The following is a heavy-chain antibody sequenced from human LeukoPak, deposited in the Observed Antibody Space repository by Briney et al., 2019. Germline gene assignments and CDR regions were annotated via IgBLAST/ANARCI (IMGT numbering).Heavy chain of an antibody. J-gene: IGHJ6*02. D-gene: IGHD6-13*01. V-gene: IGHV4-30-4*01. Sequence: EPSETLSLTCTVSGGSISSGDYYWSWIRQPPGKGLEWIGYIYYSGSTYYNPSLKSRFTISVDTSKNQFSLKLSSVTAADTAVYYCARGVLAYSSSWENYYYYYGMDVWGQGTTVTVSS. CDR2: IYYSGST. CDR3: ARGVLAYSSSWENYYYYYGMDV. CDR1: GGSISSGDYY.